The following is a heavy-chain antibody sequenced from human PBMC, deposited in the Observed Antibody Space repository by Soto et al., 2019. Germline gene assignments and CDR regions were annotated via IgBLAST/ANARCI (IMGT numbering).Heavy chain of an antibody. CDR3: ARVRYCRGNSCSHYTALAV. V-gene: IGHV1-69*12. D-gene: IGHD2-15*01. CDR1: EGTFSSYT. CDR2: IIPIFGAA. J-gene: IGHJ6*02. Sequence: QVQLVQSGAEVKKPGSSVKVSCKAPEGTFSSYTIIWVRQAPGQGLEWMGGIIPIFGAANYAQKFQGRVTITADESTSTAYMEPSSLRSEDTAVYYCARVRYCRGNSCSHYTALAVWGQGTTVTVSS.